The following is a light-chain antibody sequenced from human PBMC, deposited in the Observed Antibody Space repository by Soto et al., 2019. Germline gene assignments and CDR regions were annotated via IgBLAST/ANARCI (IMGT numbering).Light chain of an antibody. CDR3: QQYRVYWT. J-gene: IGKJ1*01. CDR2: KAS. CDR1: QSVDSW. Sequence: DIQMTQSPSTLSASVGDRVTITCRASQSVDSWLAWYQQKPGKAPKVLIYKASSLESGVPSRFSGSGYGTEFTLTISSLKPDDFATYYCQQYRVYWTFGQGTKVEIK. V-gene: IGKV1-5*03.